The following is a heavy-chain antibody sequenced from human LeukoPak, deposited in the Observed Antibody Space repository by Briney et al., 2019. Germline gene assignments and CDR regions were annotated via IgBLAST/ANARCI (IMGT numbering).Heavy chain of an antibody. Sequence: GGSLGLSCAASGFTFSSYYMTWVRQAPGQGLEWVANIRQDGSAEFYADSVKGRFTISRDNAKNSLYLQMNSLRAEDTAVYYCARDLGQYYDTSDNWFDPWGQGTLVTVSS. D-gene: IGHD3-22*01. CDR1: GFTFSSYY. CDR2: IRQDGSAE. V-gene: IGHV3-7*01. CDR3: ARDLGQYYDTSDNWFDP. J-gene: IGHJ5*02.